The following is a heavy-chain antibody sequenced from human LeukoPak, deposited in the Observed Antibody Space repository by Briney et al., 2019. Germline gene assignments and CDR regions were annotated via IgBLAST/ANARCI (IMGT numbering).Heavy chain of an antibody. CDR2: IIPILGIA. CDR3: ARDLIPIDGYLY. V-gene: IGHV1-69*04. J-gene: IGHJ4*02. Sequence: SVKVSCKASGGTFSSYAISWVRQAPGQGLEWMGRIIPILGIANYAQKFQGRVTITADKSTSTAYMELSSLRSEDTAVYYCARDLIPIDGYLYWGQGTLVTVSS. CDR1: GGTFSSYA. D-gene: IGHD5-24*01.